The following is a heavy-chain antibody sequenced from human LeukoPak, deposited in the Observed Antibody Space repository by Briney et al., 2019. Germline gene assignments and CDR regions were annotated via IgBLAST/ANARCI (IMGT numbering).Heavy chain of an antibody. CDR2: IFYSGST. D-gene: IGHD6-6*01. J-gene: IGHJ4*02. Sequence: SETLSLTCTVSGGSISTSSYYWGWVRQPPGKGLEWIGNIFYSGSTYYNPSLKSRVTISVDTSKNQFSLKLSSVTAADTAVYYCASIIAARYFDYWGQGTLVTVSS. CDR1: GGSISTSSYY. CDR3: ASIIAARYFDY. V-gene: IGHV4-39*07.